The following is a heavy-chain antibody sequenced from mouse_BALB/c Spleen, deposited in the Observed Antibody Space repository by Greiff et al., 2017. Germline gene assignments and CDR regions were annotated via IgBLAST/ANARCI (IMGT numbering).Heavy chain of an antibody. CDR1: GISITTGNYR. D-gene: IGHD2-3*01. CDR3: ARSYDGYYGYYFDY. Sequence: EVQLQQSGPGLVKPSQTVSLTCTVTGISITTGNYRWSWIRQFPGNKLEWIGYIYYSGTITYNPSLTSRTTITRDTSKNQFFLEMNSLTAEDTATYYCARSYDGYYGYYFDYWGQGTTLTVSS. J-gene: IGHJ2*01. CDR2: IYYSGTI. V-gene: IGHV3-5*02.